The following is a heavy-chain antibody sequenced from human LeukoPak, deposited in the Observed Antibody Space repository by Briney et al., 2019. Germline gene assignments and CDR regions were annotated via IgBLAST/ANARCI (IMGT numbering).Heavy chain of an antibody. V-gene: IGHV3-74*01. Sequence: AGGSLRLSCAASGFTFSNYMMHWVRQAPGKGLVWVSRIKSDGITITYADSVKGRFTISRDNAKNTLYLQMNSLRAEDTAVYCCLRDLNWSLDQWGQGTLVTVSS. CDR1: GFTFSNYM. D-gene: IGHD1-20*01. CDR3: LRDLNWSLDQ. J-gene: IGHJ4*02. CDR2: IKSDGITI.